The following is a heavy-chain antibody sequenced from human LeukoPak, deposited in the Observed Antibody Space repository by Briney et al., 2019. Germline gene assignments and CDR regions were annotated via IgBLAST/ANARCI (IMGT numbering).Heavy chain of an antibody. Sequence: PSETLSLTCTVSSYSISSGYYWGWLRQPPGKGLEWIGSIYHSGSTYYNPSLKSRVTISVDTSKNQFSLKLNSVTTADTAVYYCARVPHGETIFGVVLYWFDPWGQGTLVTVFS. CDR1: SYSISSGYY. V-gene: IGHV4-38-2*02. J-gene: IGHJ5*02. CDR2: IYHSGST. D-gene: IGHD3-3*01. CDR3: ARVPHGETIFGVVLYWFDP.